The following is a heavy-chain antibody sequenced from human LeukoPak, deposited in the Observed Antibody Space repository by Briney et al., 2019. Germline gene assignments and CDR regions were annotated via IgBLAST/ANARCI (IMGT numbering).Heavy chain of an antibody. D-gene: IGHD6-19*01. CDR1: GGSFSGYY. Sequence: SETLSLTCAVYGGSFSGYYWSWIRQPPGKGLEWIGEINHSGSTNYNPSLKSRVTISVDTSKNQFSLKLSSVTAADTAVYYCARGIAVAGTSYFDYWGQGTLVSVSS. J-gene: IGHJ4*02. CDR2: INHSGST. V-gene: IGHV4-34*01. CDR3: ARGIAVAGTSYFDY.